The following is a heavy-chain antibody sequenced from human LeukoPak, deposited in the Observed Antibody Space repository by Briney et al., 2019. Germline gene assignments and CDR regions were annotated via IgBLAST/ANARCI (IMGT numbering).Heavy chain of an antibody. Sequence: PGGSLRLSCAASGFTFSSYGMHWVRQAPGKGLEWVAFIRYDGSNKYYADSVKGRFTISRDNSKNTLYLQVNSLRAEDTAVYYCAKDIPKYSSSHGAFDYWGQGTLVTVSS. D-gene: IGHD6-6*01. CDR2: IRYDGSNK. V-gene: IGHV3-30*02. CDR1: GFTFSSYG. CDR3: AKDIPKYSSSHGAFDY. J-gene: IGHJ4*02.